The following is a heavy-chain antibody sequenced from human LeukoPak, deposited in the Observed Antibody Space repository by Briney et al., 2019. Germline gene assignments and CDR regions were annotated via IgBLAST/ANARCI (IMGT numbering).Heavy chain of an antibody. CDR2: IYYSGST. CDR1: GGSISSYY. D-gene: IGHD6-19*01. V-gene: IGHV4-59*01. Sequence: SETLSLTCIVSGGSISSYYWSWIRQPPGKGLEWIGYIYYSGSTNYNPSLKSRFTISLDTSKNQFSLKLSSVTTADTAVYYCARQNIAVAGRGGFDPWGQGTLVTVSS. CDR3: ARQNIAVAGRGGFDP. J-gene: IGHJ5*02.